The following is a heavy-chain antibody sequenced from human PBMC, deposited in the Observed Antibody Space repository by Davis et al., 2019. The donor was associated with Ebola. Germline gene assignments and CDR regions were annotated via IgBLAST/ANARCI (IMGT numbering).Heavy chain of an antibody. CDR1: GYTFTNYY. CDR3: AIIQYQLLFDAFDI. J-gene: IGHJ3*02. D-gene: IGHD2-2*01. V-gene: IGHV1-46*01. Sequence: AASVKVSCKAFGYTFTNYYLQWVRQAPGQGLEWMGIINPNGGSTIYAQKFQGRVTMTKDTSTSTVYMELSSLRSEDTAVYYCAIIQYQLLFDAFDIWGQGTMVTVSS. CDR2: INPNGGST.